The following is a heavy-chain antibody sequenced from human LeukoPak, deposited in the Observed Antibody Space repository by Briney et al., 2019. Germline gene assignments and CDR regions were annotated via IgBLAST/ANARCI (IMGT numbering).Heavy chain of an antibody. CDR1: GFSFSDYS. V-gene: IGHV3-48*01. D-gene: IGHD5-18*01. CDR2: ISSSSRTT. CDR3: ARDPYSSDYYGMDV. J-gene: IGHJ6*02. Sequence: GGSLRLSCAASGFSFSDYSMNWVRQAPGKGLEWVSYISSSSRTTYYADSVKGRFTISRDNAKNSLYLQMNSLRAEDTAVYYCARDPYSSDYYGMDVWGQGTTVTVSS.